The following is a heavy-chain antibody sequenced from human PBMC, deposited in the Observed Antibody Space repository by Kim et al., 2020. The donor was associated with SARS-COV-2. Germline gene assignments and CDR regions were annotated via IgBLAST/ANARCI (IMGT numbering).Heavy chain of an antibody. CDR2: IGTLDDT. CDR1: AFTFKDYD. CDR3: ARAWGCYSSGNYSGVDV. J-gene: IGHJ6*02. V-gene: IGHV3-13*01. D-gene: IGHD3-16*02. Sequence: GGSLRLSCASSAFTFKDYDMHWVRQPTGKGLEWVGSIGTLDDTTYPDSVKGRFTIPSGNAANSLLLQMNRLRAGDTGVYSCARAWGCYSSGNYSGVDVWGRGTTVAVFS.